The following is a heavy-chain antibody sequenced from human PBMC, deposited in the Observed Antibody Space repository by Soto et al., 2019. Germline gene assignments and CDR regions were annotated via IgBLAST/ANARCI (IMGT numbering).Heavy chain of an antibody. D-gene: IGHD6-13*01. J-gene: IGHJ6*02. CDR3: ARVPEIAAAGTHYGMDV. V-gene: IGHV1-2*02. CDR2: INPNSGGT. CDR1: GYTFTGYY. Sequence: AASVKVSCKASGYTFTGYYMHWVRQAPGQGLEWMGWINPNSGGTNYAQKFQGRVTMTRDTSISTAYMELSRLRSDDTAVYYCARVPEIAAAGTHYGMDVWGQGTTVTVSS.